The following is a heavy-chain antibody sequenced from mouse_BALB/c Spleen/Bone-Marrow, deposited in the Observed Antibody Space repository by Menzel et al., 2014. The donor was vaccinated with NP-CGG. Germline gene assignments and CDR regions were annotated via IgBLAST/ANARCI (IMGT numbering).Heavy chain of an antibody. CDR2: ILPGSGST. CDR3: ARGLLRPYYAMDY. V-gene: IGHV1-9*01. Sequence: QVQLQQPGAELMKPGASVKISCKATGYTFSSYWIEWVKQRPRHGLEWIGEILPGSGSTNYNEKFKGKATFTAATSSNTAYMHLSSLTSEDSAVYYCARGLLRPYYAMDYWGQGTSVTVSS. J-gene: IGHJ4*01. CDR1: GYTFSSYW. D-gene: IGHD1-2*01.